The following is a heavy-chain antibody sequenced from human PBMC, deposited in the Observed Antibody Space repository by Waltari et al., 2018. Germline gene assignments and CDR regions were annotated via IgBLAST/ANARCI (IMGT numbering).Heavy chain of an antibody. Sequence: EVQLVESGGGLIQPGGSLRLCCAASGFTVSSNNMSWVRQAPGNGLEWVSVIYSGGSTYYADSVKGRFTISRDNSKNTLYLQMNSLRAEDTAVYYCARDTPLLIGEGGMDVWGQGTTVTVSS. D-gene: IGHD3-10*01. CDR3: ARDTPLLIGEGGMDV. J-gene: IGHJ6*02. V-gene: IGHV3-53*01. CDR2: IYSGGST. CDR1: GFTVSSNN.